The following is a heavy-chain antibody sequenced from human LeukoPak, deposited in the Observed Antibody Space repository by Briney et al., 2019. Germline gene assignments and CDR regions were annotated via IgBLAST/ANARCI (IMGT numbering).Heavy chain of an antibody. CDR3: ARVTIGYGSGSYECYYYYYMDV. CDR2: IYSGGST. J-gene: IGHJ6*03. CDR1: GFTVSSNY. Sequence: GGSLRLSCAASGFTVSSNYMSWVRQAPGKGLEWVSVIYSGGSTYYADSVKGRFTISRDNSKNTLYLQMNSLRAEDTAVYYCARVTIGYGSGSYECYYYYYMDVWGKGTTVTISS. V-gene: IGHV3-66*01. D-gene: IGHD3-10*01.